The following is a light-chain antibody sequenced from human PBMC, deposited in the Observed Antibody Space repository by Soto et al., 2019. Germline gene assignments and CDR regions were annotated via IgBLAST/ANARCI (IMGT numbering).Light chain of an antibody. CDR3: QSYDISLSGVV. Sequence: QSVLTQPPSVSGAPGQRVTFSCTGSSSNIGAGYDVHWYHQLPGAAPKLIIYGNNNRPSGVPDRFSGSKSGTSASLAITGLQAEDEADYYCQSYDISLSGVVFGGGTQLTV. J-gene: IGLJ7*01. V-gene: IGLV1-40*01. CDR2: GNN. CDR1: SSNIGAGYD.